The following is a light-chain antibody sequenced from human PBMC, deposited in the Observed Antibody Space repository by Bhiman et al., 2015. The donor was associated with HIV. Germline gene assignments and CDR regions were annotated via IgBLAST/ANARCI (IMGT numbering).Light chain of an antibody. J-gene: IGLJ3*02. V-gene: IGLV1-51*02. CDR1: RSNIGARY. CDR3: GTWDSSLSTGGGA. Sequence: QSVLTQPPSVSGAPGQRITISCTGSRSNIGARYDVHWYQHLPGGAPKLLIYENNKRPSGIPDRFSGSKSGTSATLGITGLQTGDEADYFCGTWDSSLSTGGGAFGGGTKLTVL. CDR2: ENN.